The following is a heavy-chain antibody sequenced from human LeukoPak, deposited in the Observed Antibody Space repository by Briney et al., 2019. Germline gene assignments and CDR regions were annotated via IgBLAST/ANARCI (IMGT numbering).Heavy chain of an antibody. D-gene: IGHD2-21*02. J-gene: IGHJ4*02. V-gene: IGHV4-38-2*02. CDR1: GDSISTDYD. CDR2: IYHTGST. Sequence: SETLSLTCSVSGDSISTDYDWAWIRQPPGKGLEWVGSIYHTGSTYYNPSLKSRGFISIDTSKNQFSLKVISVTAADTAVYYCARGRSGYGGDSGIASCDHWGLGTLVTVSS. CDR3: ARGRSGYGGDSGIASCDH.